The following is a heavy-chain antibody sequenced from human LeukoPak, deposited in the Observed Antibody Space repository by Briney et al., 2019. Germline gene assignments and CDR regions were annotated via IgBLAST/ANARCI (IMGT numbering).Heavy chain of an antibody. CDR3: ARDAGSDILTGYYY. Sequence: SETLSLTCTVSGYSISSGYYWGWIRQPPGKGLEWIGSIYHSGSTYYNPSLKSRVTISVDTSKNQFSLKLSSVTAADTAVYYCARDAGSDILTGYYYWGQGTLVAVSS. CDR1: GYSISSGYY. V-gene: IGHV4-38-2*02. D-gene: IGHD3-9*01. CDR2: IYHSGST. J-gene: IGHJ4*02.